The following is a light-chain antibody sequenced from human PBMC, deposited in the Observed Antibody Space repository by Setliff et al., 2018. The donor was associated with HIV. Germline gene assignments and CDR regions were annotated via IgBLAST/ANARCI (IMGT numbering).Light chain of an antibody. J-gene: IGLJ1*01. CDR2: SNN. CDR1: SSNIGSNS. Sequence: QSVLTQPPSASGTPGQRVTISCSGSSSNIGSNSVNWYQQLPGTAPKLLIYSNNQRPSGIPARFSGSKSGTSASLAISGLQSEDEADYYCAAWDDSLNAVYVFGTGTKVT. V-gene: IGLV1-44*01. CDR3: AAWDDSLNAVYV.